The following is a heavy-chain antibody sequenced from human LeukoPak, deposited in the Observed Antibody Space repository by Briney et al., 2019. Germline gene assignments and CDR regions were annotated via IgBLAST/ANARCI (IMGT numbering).Heavy chain of an antibody. CDR1: GGTFSSSA. J-gene: IGHJ6*02. CDR2: IIPILGTA. Sequence: GASVKVSCKASGGTFSSSAISWVRQAPGQGLEWMGGIIPILGTANYAQKFQGRVTITTDESTSTAYMELSSLRSEDTAVYYCARAKWSAADTTTYYYYGMDVWGQGTTVTVSS. CDR3: ARAKWSAADTTTYYYYGMDV. V-gene: IGHV1-69*05. D-gene: IGHD6-13*01.